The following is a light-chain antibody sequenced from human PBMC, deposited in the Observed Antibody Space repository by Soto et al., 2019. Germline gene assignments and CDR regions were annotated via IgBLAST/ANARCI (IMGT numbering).Light chain of an antibody. V-gene: IGKV1-33*01. CDR3: QQYDALPPS. J-gene: IGKJ3*01. CDR1: QHISTY. CDR2: DAS. Sequence: DIQMTQSPSSLSASVGDRVTITCQASQHISTYLTWFQQKPGKAPALLIYDASNLVPGVPSRHSGIGSGTDLTFTISSLQPADIATYFFQQYDALPPSFGPGTKVDIK.